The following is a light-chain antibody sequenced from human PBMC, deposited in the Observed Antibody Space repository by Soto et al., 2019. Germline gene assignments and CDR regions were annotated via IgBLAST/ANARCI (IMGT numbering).Light chain of an antibody. V-gene: IGKV3-15*01. J-gene: IGKJ5*01. CDR2: GSS. CDR3: QQYNSYPIT. CDR1: ETVSTN. Sequence: EIVLTQSPATLSVSPGERASLSCRATETVSTNLAWFQRKAGQPPRLLIYGSSTRATGVPDRFSGSGSGTEFALTISGLQPDDFASYYCQQYNSYPITFGQGTRLEIK.